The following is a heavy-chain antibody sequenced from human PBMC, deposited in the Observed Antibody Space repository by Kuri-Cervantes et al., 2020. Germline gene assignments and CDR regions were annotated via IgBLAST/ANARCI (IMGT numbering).Heavy chain of an antibody. V-gene: IGHV3-23*01. Sequence: GGSLRLSCVASGFTFSSNAIRWVRQAPGKGLEWVSAISGSGGSTYYADSVKGRFTISRDNSKNTLYLNMNSLRAEDTAVYYCARGAGSLDSGRIWGQGTLVTVSS. J-gene: IGHJ4*02. CDR2: ISGSGGST. D-gene: IGHD3-10*01. CDR1: GFTFSSNA. CDR3: ARGAGSLDSGRI.